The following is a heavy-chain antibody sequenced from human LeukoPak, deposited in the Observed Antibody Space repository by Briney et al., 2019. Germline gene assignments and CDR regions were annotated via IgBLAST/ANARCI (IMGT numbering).Heavy chain of an antibody. CDR1: GYTLTELS. D-gene: IGHD3-3*01. CDR3: AKDSTTDTYYDFWSGYHYYMDV. CDR2: FDPQDGET. V-gene: IGHV1-24*01. J-gene: IGHJ6*03. Sequence: ASVKVSCKVSGYTLTELSMHWVRQAPGKGLEWMGGFDPQDGETIYAQKFQGRVTMTEDTSTDTAYMELSSLRVDDTAVYYCAKDSTTDTYYDFWSGYHYYMDVWGKGTTVTVSS.